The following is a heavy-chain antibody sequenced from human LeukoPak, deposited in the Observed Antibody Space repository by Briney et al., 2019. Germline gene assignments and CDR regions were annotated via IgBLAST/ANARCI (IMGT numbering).Heavy chain of an antibody. CDR1: GYTFTGYY. V-gene: IGHV1-2*02. CDR3: ASPREGMGAFDI. D-gene: IGHD3-10*01. J-gene: IGHJ3*02. CDR2: INPNSGGT. Sequence: ASVKVSCKASGYTFTGYYMHWVRQAPGQGLEWMGWINPNSGGTNYAQKFQGRVTMTRDTSISTAYMELSRLRSDDTSVYYCASPREGMGAFDIWGQGTMVTVSS.